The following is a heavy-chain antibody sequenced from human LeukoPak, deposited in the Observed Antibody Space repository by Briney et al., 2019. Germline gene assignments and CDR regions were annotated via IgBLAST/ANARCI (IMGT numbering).Heavy chain of an antibody. V-gene: IGHV4-59*01. D-gene: IGHD6-19*01. Sequence: SETLSLTCTVSGGSISSYYWSWIRQPPGKGLEWIGYIYYSGSTNYNPSLKSRVTISVDTSKNQFSLKLSSVTAADTAVCYCASGIAVAGTRGDYWGQGTLVTVSS. CDR1: GGSISSYY. CDR2: IYYSGST. J-gene: IGHJ4*02. CDR3: ASGIAVAGTRGDY.